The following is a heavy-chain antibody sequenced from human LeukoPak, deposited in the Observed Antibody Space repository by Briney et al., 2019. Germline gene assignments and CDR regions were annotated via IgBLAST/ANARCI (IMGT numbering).Heavy chain of an antibody. J-gene: IGHJ4*02. CDR1: GFTFSSYP. CDR3: ARDRLLITVAGTVDQ. CDR2: ISYDGTNK. D-gene: IGHD6-19*01. V-gene: IGHV3-30*09. Sequence: PGGSLRLSCAASGFTFSSYPMHWVRQAPGKGLEWVAVISYDGTNKWYADSVQGRFAISRDNSKNTRYLQMNSLRPEDTAVYYCARDRLLITVAGTVDQWGRGTLFTVSS.